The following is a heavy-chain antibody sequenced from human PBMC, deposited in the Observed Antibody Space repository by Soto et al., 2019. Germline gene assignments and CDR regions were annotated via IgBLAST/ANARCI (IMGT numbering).Heavy chain of an antibody. CDR1: GFTFSSYS. CDR2: ISSSSSYI. V-gene: IGHV3-21*01. D-gene: IGHD1-26*01. Sequence: EVQLVESGGGLVKPGGSLRLSCAASGFTFSSYSMNWVRQAPGKGLEWVSSISSSSSYIYYADSVKGRFTISRDNAKNSLHLQMNSLRAEHTAVYYGARCQVGAASPFDYWGKGTLLTVAS. CDR3: ARCQVGAASPFDY. J-gene: IGHJ4*02.